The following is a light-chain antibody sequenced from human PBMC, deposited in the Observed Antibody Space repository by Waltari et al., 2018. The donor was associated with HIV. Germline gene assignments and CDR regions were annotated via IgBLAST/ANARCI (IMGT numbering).Light chain of an antibody. V-gene: IGKV1-5*03. CDR2: KAS. CDR3: QQYNYYYS. J-gene: IGKJ2*03. Sequence: DIQMTQSPSTLSASVGDRVTITCRASQNINIWLAWYQQKPGKAPKLLIYKASDLQSGVPSRFSGSGSGTEFTLTISSLQPDDFATYYCQQYNYYYSFGQGTKLEIK. CDR1: QNINIW.